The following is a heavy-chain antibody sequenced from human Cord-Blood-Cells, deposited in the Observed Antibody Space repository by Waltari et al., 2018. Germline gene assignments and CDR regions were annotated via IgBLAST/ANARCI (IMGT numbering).Heavy chain of an antibody. D-gene: IGHD3-3*01. V-gene: IGHV1-2*02. CDR3: ARAEICGVAYSE. J-gene: IGHJ4*02. Sequence: QVQLVQSGAEVKKPGASVKVSCKASGYTFTGYYMHWVRQAPGQGLGWMGWINPNGGGTNDAQKFQGRVTMTRDTSISTAYMELGRLRSDDTAVYYCARAEICGVAYSEWGQGTLVTVSS. CDR1: GYTFTGYY. CDR2: INPNGGGT.